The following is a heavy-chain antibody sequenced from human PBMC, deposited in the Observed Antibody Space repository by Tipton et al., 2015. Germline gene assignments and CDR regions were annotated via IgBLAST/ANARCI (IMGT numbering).Heavy chain of an antibody. CDR3: ARTGDCSGDSCFFVCFDY. J-gene: IGHJ4*02. V-gene: IGHV4-59*01. CDR1: GGSIRSYY. D-gene: IGHD2-15*01. CDR2: IYYSGST. Sequence: TLSLTCTVSGGSIRSYYWSWIRQPPGKGLEWIGYIYYSGSTNYSPSLKSRVSMSIDTSKNQFSLKLNSVTAADTAVYYCARTGDCSGDSCFFVCFDYWGQGALVTVSS.